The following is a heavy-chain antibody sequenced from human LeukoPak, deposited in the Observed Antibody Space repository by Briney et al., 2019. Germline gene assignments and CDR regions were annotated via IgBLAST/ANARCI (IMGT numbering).Heavy chain of an antibody. J-gene: IGHJ6*02. CDR2: ITPTSGGT. D-gene: IGHD3-9*01. Sequence: KPGASVKVSCKASGYTFTSYYMHWVRQAPGQGLEWMGIITPTSGGTTYAQKFQGRVTMTRDTSTSTVYLELSSLRSEDTAVYYCARVRETVGYFDWSPMDVWGQGTTVTVSS. CDR1: GYTFTSYY. CDR3: ARVRETVGYFDWSPMDV. V-gene: IGHV1-46*01.